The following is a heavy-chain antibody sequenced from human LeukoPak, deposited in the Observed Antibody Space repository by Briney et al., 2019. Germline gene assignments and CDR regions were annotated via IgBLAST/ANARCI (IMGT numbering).Heavy chain of an antibody. CDR2: ISGSGGST. CDR1: GFTFSSYA. D-gene: IGHD2/OR15-2a*01. Sequence: PGGSLRLSCAASGFTFSSYAMSWVRQAPGKGLEWVSAISGSGGSTYYADSVKGRFTISRDNSKNTLYLQMNSLRAEDTAVYYCARVRTTDRTGDYYYYYMDVWGKGTTVTVSS. J-gene: IGHJ6*03. V-gene: IGHV3-23*01. CDR3: ARVRTTDRTGDYYYYYMDV.